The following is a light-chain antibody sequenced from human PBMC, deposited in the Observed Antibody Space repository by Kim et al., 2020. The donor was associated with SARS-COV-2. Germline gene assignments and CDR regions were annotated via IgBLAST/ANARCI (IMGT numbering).Light chain of an antibody. V-gene: IGLV2-23*02. CDR2: EVS. Sequence: QSALTQPASVSGSPGQSITISCTGTSRDVGNYNLVSWYQQHPGKAPKLMISEVSKRPSGVSDRFSGTKSGNTASLTISGLQAEDEADYYCRSYARSSYVFGTGTKVTVL. CDR1: SRDVGNYNL. CDR3: RSYARSSYV. J-gene: IGLJ1*01.